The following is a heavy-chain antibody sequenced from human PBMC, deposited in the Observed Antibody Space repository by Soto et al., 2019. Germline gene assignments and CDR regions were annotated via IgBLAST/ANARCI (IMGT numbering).Heavy chain of an antibody. Sequence: SETLSLTCTVSGGSISSGGYYWSWIRQHPGKGLEWIGYIYYSGSTYYNPSLKSRVTISVDTSKNQFSLKLSSVTAADTAVYYCARADIVVVPAAVLSRNWFDPWGQGTLVTVSS. D-gene: IGHD2-2*01. V-gene: IGHV4-31*03. J-gene: IGHJ5*02. CDR3: ARADIVVVPAAVLSRNWFDP. CDR1: GGSISSGGYY. CDR2: IYYSGST.